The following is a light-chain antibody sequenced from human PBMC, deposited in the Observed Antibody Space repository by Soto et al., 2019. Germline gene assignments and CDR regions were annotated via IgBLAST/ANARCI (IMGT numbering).Light chain of an antibody. CDR2: GAS. Sequence: EIVMTQSPATLSVSPGERATLSCRASQSVSSNLAGYQQKPGQAPRLLIYGASTRATGIPARFSGSGSGTEFTLTISSLQSEDFAVYYCQQYNNWSSITFGQGTRLEMK. V-gene: IGKV3-15*01. CDR3: QQYNNWSSIT. CDR1: QSVSSN. J-gene: IGKJ5*01.